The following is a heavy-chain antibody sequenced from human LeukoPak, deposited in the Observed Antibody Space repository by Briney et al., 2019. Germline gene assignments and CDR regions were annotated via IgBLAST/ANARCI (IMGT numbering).Heavy chain of an antibody. V-gene: IGHV4-61*02. CDR3: ARMHYYDSSGSDY. J-gene: IGHJ4*02. CDR2: IYSSGST. CDR1: GGSISSGSNY. D-gene: IGHD3-22*01. Sequence: SQTLSLTCTVSGGSISSGSNYWSWIRQPAGKGLEWIGRIYSSGSTNYNPSLRSRVTISVDTSKNQFSLKLSSATAADTAVYYCARMHYYDSSGSDYWGQGTLVTVSS.